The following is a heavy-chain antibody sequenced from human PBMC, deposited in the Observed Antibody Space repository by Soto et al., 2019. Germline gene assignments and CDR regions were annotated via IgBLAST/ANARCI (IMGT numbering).Heavy chain of an antibody. V-gene: IGHV1-69*01. J-gene: IGHJ6*02. CDR3: ARDGSLAVAGPEGYYYYYGMDV. Sequence: VKVSCKASGGTFSSYAISWVRQAPGQGLEWMGGIIPIFGTANYAQKFQGRVTITADESTSTAYMELSSLRSEDTAVYYCARDGSLAVAGPEGYYYYYGMDVWGQGTTVTVSS. D-gene: IGHD6-19*01. CDR2: IIPIFGTA. CDR1: GGTFSSYA.